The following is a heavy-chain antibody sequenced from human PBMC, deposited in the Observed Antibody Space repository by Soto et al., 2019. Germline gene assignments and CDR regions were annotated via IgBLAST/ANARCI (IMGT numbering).Heavy chain of an antibody. D-gene: IGHD2-21*01. V-gene: IGHV4-59*01. CDR3: ARERGDSHWIDP. J-gene: IGHJ5*02. CDR1: GGSISSYY. CDR2: IYYSGST. Sequence: PSETLSLTCTVSGGSISSYYWSWIRQPPGKGLEWIGYIYYSGSTNYNPSLKSRVTISVDTSKNQFSLKLSSVTAADTAVYYCARERGDSHWIDPWGQGTLVTVSS.